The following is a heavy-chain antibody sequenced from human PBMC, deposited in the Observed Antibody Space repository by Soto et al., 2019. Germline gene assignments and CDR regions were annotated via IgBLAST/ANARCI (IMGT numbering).Heavy chain of an antibody. CDR3: ATDVSSRRWFDP. D-gene: IGHD3-16*01. CDR1: GASIRSYH. J-gene: IGHJ5*02. CDR2: MQHTGNT. V-gene: IGHV4-4*07. Sequence: QVQLQESGPGLVKPSETLSLTCAVSGASIRSYHWSWTRQPAGKGLEWIGRMQHTGNTNYNPSHTSRGTVSVDTSKHQSSLKRTSVTAADTAVYFCATDVSSRRWFDPWGQGMLVIVSS.